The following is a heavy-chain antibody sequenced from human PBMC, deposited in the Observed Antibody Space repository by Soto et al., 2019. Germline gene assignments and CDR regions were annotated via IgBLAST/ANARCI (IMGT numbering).Heavy chain of an antibody. J-gene: IGHJ4*02. Sequence: QVQLVQSGAEVKKPGSSVKVSCKASRGTFSSYAISWVRQAPGQGLEWMGGIIPIFGTATYAQKFQGRVTITADKSTSTAYMELSSLRSEDTDVYYCARGKSGRDGYHFDYWGQGTLVTVSS. V-gene: IGHV1-69*06. CDR3: ARGKSGRDGYHFDY. CDR1: RGTFSSYA. CDR2: IIPIFGTA. D-gene: IGHD2-21*01.